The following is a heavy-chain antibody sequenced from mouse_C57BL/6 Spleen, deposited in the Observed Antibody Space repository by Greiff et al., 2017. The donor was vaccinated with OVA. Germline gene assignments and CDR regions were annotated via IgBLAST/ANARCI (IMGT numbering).Heavy chain of an antibody. Sequence: VQVVESGPELVKPGASVKISCKASGYAFSSSWMNWVKQRPGKGLEWIGRIYPGDGDTNYNGKFKGKATLTADKSSSTAYMQLSSLTSEDSAVYFCARSGWEAWFAYWGQGTLVTVSA. CDR1: GYAFSSSW. D-gene: IGHD3-2*02. CDR3: ARSGWEAWFAY. V-gene: IGHV1-82*01. J-gene: IGHJ3*01. CDR2: IYPGDGDT.